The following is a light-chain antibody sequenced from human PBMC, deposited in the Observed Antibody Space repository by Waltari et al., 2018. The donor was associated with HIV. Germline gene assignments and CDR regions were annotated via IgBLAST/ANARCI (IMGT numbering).Light chain of an antibody. CDR3: QQYNKWPLT. V-gene: IGKV3-11*01. J-gene: IGKJ4*01. Sequence: EIVLTQSPATLSLSPGDRATLSCRASQRGSTYLAWYQKRPGQAPRLLIYEASNRATGIPARFSGSGSGTDFTLTISSLQSEDVAVYYCQQYNKWPLTFGGGTKVEIK. CDR1: QRGSTY. CDR2: EAS.